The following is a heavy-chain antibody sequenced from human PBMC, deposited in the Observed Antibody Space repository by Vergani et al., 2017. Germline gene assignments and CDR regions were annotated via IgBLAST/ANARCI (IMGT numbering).Heavy chain of an antibody. J-gene: IGHJ4*02. Sequence: QVQLVQSGAEVKKPGASVKVSCKASGYTFTSYGISWVRQAPGQGLEWMGWISAYNGNTKYAQTFQGRVTLTTDTSTRTAYMELRSLTYDDSAVYYCARDQYPCYFDSSGYVRYQFDFWGQGSLVTDSS. D-gene: IGHD3-22*01. CDR2: ISAYNGNT. CDR3: ARDQYPCYFDSSGYVRYQFDF. V-gene: IGHV1-18*04. CDR1: GYTFTSYG.